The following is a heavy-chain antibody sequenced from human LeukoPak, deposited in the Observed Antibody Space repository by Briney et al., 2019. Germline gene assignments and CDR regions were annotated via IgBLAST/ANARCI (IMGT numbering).Heavy chain of an antibody. Sequence: SETLSLTCAVYGGSFSGYYWSWIRQPPGKGLEWIGEINPSGSTNYNPSLKSRVTISVDTSKNQFSLKLSSVTAADTAVYYCARAIYYYDSSGYYYWGQGTLVTVSS. CDR2: INPSGST. V-gene: IGHV4-34*01. D-gene: IGHD3-22*01. CDR1: GGSFSGYY. J-gene: IGHJ4*02. CDR3: ARAIYYYDSSGYYY.